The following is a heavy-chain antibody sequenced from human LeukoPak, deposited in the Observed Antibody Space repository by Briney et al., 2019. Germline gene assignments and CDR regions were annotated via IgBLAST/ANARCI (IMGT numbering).Heavy chain of an antibody. V-gene: IGHV3-66*01. CDR3: ARDRAHYDILTGYYRNGMDV. J-gene: IGHJ6*02. CDR2: LYSGGRT. Sequence: GGSLRLFCAASGFTASSHYMSWVSQAPGGGLGWVSVLYSGGRTYYADSVKGRFTISRDNSKNTLYLQMNSLRAEDTAVYYCARDRAHYDILTGYYRNGMDVWGQGTTVTVSS. CDR1: GFTASSHY. D-gene: IGHD3-9*01.